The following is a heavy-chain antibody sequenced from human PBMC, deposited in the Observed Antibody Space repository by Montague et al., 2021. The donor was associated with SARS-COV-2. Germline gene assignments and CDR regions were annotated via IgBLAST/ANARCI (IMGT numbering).Heavy chain of an antibody. CDR1: GGSISSSSYY. V-gene: IGHV4-39*01. CDR2: IYYSGST. J-gene: IGHJ5*02. D-gene: IGHD3-22*01. CDR3: ARGVTMIVVVMRYNWFDP. Sequence: SETLSLTCTVSGGSISSSSYYWGWIRQPPGKGLEWIGSIYYSGSTYSNPSLKSRVTISVDTSKNQFSLKLSSVTAADTAVYYCARGVTMIVVVMRYNWFDPWGQGTLVTVSS.